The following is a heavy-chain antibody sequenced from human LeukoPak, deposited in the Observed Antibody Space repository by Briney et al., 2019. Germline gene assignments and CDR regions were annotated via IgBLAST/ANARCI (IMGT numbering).Heavy chain of an antibody. CDR3: ARKIVVVVAAPGGGFDP. V-gene: IGHV4-34*01. CDR2: INHSRST. D-gene: IGHD2-15*01. CDR1: GGSFSGYY. J-gene: IGHJ5*02. Sequence: SETLSLTCAVYGGSFSGYYGSWIRQPPGKGLEWIGEINHSRSTNYNPSLKSRVTISVDTSKNQFSLRLSSVTAADTAVYYCARKIVVVVAAPGGGFDPWGQGTLVTVSS.